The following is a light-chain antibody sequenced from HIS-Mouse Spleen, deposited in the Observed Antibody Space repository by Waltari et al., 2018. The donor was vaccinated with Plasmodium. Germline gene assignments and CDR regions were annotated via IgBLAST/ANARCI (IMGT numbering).Light chain of an antibody. CDR3: QQYDNLPLT. CDR2: DAS. Sequence: DIQMTQSPSSLSASVGDRATITCQASQDISNYLNWYQQKPGKAPKLLIYDASNLETGVPSRFSGSGSGTDFTFTISSLQPEVIATYYCQQYDNLPLTFGGGTKVEIK. CDR1: QDISNY. J-gene: IGKJ4*01. V-gene: IGKV1-33*01.